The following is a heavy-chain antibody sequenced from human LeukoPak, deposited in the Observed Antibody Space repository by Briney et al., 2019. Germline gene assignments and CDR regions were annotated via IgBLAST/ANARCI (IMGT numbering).Heavy chain of an antibody. CDR2: ISGSGGST. CDR1: GFTFSSYA. CDR3: AKDEYYYGSGSCFDY. V-gene: IGHV3-23*01. D-gene: IGHD3-10*01. Sequence: GGSLRLPCAASGFTFSSYAMSWVRQAPGKGLEWVSAISGSGGSTYYADYVKGRFTISRDNSKNTLYLQMNSLRAEDTAVYYCAKDEYYYGSGSCFDYWGQGTLVTVSS. J-gene: IGHJ4*02.